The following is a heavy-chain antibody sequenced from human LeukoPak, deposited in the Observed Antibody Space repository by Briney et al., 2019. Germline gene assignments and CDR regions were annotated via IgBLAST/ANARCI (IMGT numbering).Heavy chain of an antibody. V-gene: IGHV3-7*03. CDR2: IKEDGREK. CDR3: TRALGHSVLAFDV. J-gene: IGHJ3*01. CDR1: GFIFNNYW. Sequence: GGSLRLSCAASGFIFNNYWMNWVRQAPGKGLEWVASIKEDGREKLYVESLEGRLTIARDNAKESLHLQMGNLRVEDTAVYYCTRALGHSVLAFDVWGQGTVVIVS. D-gene: IGHD3-16*01.